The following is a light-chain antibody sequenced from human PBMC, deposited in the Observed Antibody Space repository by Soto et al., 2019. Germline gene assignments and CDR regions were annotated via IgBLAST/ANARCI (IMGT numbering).Light chain of an antibody. CDR2: DVS. J-gene: IGLJ1*01. CDR3: SSYTTSNTRQIV. V-gene: IGLV2-14*01. Sequence: QSVLTQPASVSGSPGQAITISCIGTSSDVGGYTYVSWYQQHPGKAPKFIIYDVSNRPSGVSNRFSGSKSGNTASLTISGLQAEDEADYYCSSYTTSNTRQIVFGTGTKVTVL. CDR1: SSDVGGYTY.